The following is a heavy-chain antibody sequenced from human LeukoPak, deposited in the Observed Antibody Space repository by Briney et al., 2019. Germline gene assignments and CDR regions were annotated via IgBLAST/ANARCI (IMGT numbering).Heavy chain of an antibody. Sequence: PSETLSLTCTVSGGSINSYYWSWIRQPPGKGLEWVGYIYYSGSTSYNPSLKSRVTISVDTSKNQFSLKLNSVTAADTAVYYCARRKNSAWPTDAFDIWGQGTMVTVSS. CDR2: IYYSGST. D-gene: IGHD6-19*01. CDR1: GGSINSYY. V-gene: IGHV4-59*08. CDR3: ARRKNSAWPTDAFDI. J-gene: IGHJ3*02.